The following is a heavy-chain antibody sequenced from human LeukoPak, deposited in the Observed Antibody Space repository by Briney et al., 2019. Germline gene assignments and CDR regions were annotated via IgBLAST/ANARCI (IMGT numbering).Heavy chain of an antibody. CDR1: GFTFSSYS. D-gene: IGHD2-2*01. Sequence: GGSLRLSCAASGFTFSSYSMNWVRQVPGKGLEWVSSISSSSSYIYYADSVKGRFTISRDNAKNSLYLQMNSLRAEDTAVYYCARDRYCSSTSCYPRYFDYWGQGTLVTVSS. CDR3: ARDRYCSSTSCYPRYFDY. V-gene: IGHV3-21*01. CDR2: ISSSSSYI. J-gene: IGHJ4*02.